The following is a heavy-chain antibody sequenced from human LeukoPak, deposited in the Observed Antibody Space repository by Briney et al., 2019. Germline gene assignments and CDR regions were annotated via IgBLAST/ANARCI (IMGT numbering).Heavy chain of an antibody. Sequence: ASVTVSCKASGYTFTSYYMHWVRQAPGQGLEWMGIINPSGGSTSYAQKFQGRVTMTRDTSTSTVYMELSSLRSEDTAVYYCARDLNLYDSSGYYSFWFDPWGQGTLVTVSS. D-gene: IGHD3-22*01. CDR1: GYTFTSYY. V-gene: IGHV1-46*01. CDR2: INPSGGST. J-gene: IGHJ5*02. CDR3: ARDLNLYDSSGYYSFWFDP.